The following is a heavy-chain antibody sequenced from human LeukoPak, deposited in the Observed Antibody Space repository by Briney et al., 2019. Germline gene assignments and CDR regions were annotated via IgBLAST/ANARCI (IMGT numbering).Heavy chain of an antibody. J-gene: IGHJ3*02. D-gene: IGHD3-10*01. CDR1: GVSFSSYY. Sequence: SETLSLTCTVSGVSFSSYYWTWIRQPAGKGLEWIGRIYSSGDTNYNPSLESRVTMSTDTSKNQFSLKLTSVAAADTAVYYCARERGNLRGDAFDIWGQGTMVTVSS. CDR3: ARERGNLRGDAFDI. V-gene: IGHV4-4*07. CDR2: IYSSGDT.